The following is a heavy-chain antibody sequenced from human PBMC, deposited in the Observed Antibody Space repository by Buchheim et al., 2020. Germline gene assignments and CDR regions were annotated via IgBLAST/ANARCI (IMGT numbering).Heavy chain of an antibody. V-gene: IGHV3-66*01. CDR2: IYSGDNT. J-gene: IGHJ6*02. CDR3: ARRSGSGRYFYYGMDV. CDR1: GFTVSGNY. Sequence: EVQLVESGGGLVQPGGSLRLSCAVSGFTVSGNYMSWVRQAPGKGLEWVAVIYSGDNTYYGDSVKGRFTISRDNSKNTLYRQMNSLRAEDTAVYYCARRSGSGRYFYYGMDVWGQGTT. D-gene: IGHD1-26*01.